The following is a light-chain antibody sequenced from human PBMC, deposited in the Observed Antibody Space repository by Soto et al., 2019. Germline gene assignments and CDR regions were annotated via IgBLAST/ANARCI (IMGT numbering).Light chain of an antibody. J-gene: IGLJ1*01. CDR3: CSSAPESTYV. CDR1: SSDFGAYNS. CDR2: KGT. V-gene: IGLV2-23*01. Sequence: QSVLAQPASVSGSPGQSITISCTGTSSDFGAYNSVSWYQQHPHKAPQVIIYKGTQRPSGVSNRFSGSTSGNAASLTISGLQADDEADYFCCSSAPESTYVFGSGTKVTVL.